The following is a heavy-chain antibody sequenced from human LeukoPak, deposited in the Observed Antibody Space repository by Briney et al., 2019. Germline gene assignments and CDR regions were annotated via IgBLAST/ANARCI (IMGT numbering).Heavy chain of an antibody. CDR2: VSDDGTDK. CDR1: GFTFTSFG. J-gene: IGHJ4*02. V-gene: IGHV3-30*03. D-gene: IGHD4-23*01. Sequence: ARSLSLSCAASGFTFTSFGMHWIRQAPGKGPEWVAVVSDDGTDKSYADSVKGRFTISRDNSKNKVYLQLNSLRAEDTAIYYCATQRRMTAVAEFDYWGQGTLVTVSS. CDR3: ATQRRMTAVAEFDY.